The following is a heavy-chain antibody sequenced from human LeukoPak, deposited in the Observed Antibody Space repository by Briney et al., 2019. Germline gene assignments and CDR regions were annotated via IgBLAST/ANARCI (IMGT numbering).Heavy chain of an antibody. CDR3: ARDLGYNYLMDV. D-gene: IGHD5-18*01. CDR2: IDSSGRYI. V-gene: IGHV3-21*01. Sequence: GGSLRLSCAASGFTFSSYTMNWVRQASGKGLEWVSSIDSSGRYIYYADSMKGRFTISRDNAENSLYLQMNSLRVGDTAVYYCARDLGYNYLMDVWGQGTTVTVSS. CDR1: GFTFSSYT. J-gene: IGHJ6*02.